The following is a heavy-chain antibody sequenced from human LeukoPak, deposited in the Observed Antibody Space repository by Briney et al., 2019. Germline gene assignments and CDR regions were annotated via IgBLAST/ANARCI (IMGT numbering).Heavy chain of an antibody. V-gene: IGHV3-48*03. CDR1: GFTFSSYD. CDR3: ARGRRPDAFDI. Sequence: GGSLRLSCAASGFTFSSYDMHWVRQAPGKGLEWVSYISSSGSTTHYADSVEGRFTISRDNAKNSLYLQMNSLRAEDTAVYYCARGRRPDAFDIWGQGTRVTVSS. J-gene: IGHJ3*02. CDR2: ISSSGSTT.